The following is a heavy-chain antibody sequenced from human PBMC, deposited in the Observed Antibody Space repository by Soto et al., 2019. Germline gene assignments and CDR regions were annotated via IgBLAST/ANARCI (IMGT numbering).Heavy chain of an antibody. CDR2: ISPKLGSA. Sequence: QVQLVQSGAEVKDPGSSVKVSCKASGGGNLRDYRTTWVRRAPGQGLEWMGGISPKLGSANYAQNFQGRVTITADESTNLVYMELRSLRSDDTAVYYCARGGDGYNARAVYWYQGTPVSVSS. CDR1: GGGNLRDYR. CDR3: ARGGDGYNARAVY. V-gene: IGHV1-69*01. D-gene: IGHD2-21*01. J-gene: IGHJ4*02.